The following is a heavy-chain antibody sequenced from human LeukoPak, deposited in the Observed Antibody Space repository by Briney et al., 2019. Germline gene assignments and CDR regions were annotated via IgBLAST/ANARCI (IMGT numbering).Heavy chain of an antibody. Sequence: PSETLSLTCAVYGGSFSGYYWSWIRQPPGKGLEWIGEINHSGSTNYNPSLKSRVTISVDTSKNQFSLKLSSVTAADTAVYYCARQYYYDSSGYPLDYWGQGTLVTVSS. V-gene: IGHV4-34*01. CDR2: INHSGST. J-gene: IGHJ4*02. CDR1: GGSFSGYY. D-gene: IGHD3-22*01. CDR3: ARQYYYDSSGYPLDY.